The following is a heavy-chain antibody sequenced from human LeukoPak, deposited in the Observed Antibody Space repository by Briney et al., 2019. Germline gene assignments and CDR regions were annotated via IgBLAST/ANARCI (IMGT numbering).Heavy chain of an antibody. J-gene: IGHJ4*02. D-gene: IGHD6-13*01. V-gene: IGHV3-21*01. CDR3: AREGTAAAGTCDY. Sequence: GSLRLSCAASGFTFSSYAMNWVRHAPGKGLEWVSSISSSSSYIYYADSVKGRFTISRDNAKNSLYLQMNSLRAEDTAVYYCAREGTAAAGTCDYWGQGTLVTVSS. CDR1: GFTFSSYA. CDR2: ISSSSSYI.